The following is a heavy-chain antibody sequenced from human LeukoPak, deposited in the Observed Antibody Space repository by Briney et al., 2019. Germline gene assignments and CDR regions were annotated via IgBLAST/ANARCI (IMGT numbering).Heavy chain of an antibody. CDR3: ARVGVVGATTGGYYYYGMDV. CDR1: GGSISSYY. D-gene: IGHD1-26*01. J-gene: IGHJ6*02. Sequence: PSETLSLTCTVSGGSISSYYWSWIRQPPGMGLEWIGYIYYSGSTNYNPSLKSRVTISVDTSENQFSLKLSSVTAADTAVYYCARVGVVGATTGGYYYYGMDVWGQGTTVTVSS. CDR2: IYYSGST. V-gene: IGHV4-59*01.